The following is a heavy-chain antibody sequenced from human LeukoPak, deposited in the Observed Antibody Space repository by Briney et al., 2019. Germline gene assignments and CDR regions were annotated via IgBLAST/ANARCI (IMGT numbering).Heavy chain of an antibody. D-gene: IGHD6-13*01. CDR2: ISAYSGHT. CDR3: ARASVVAAGTRYFLH. CDR1: GYTFTTYG. J-gene: IGHJ1*01. Sequence: ASVKVSCKASGYTFTTYGISWVRQAPGQGLEWMGWISAYSGHTNYAQKFQGRVTMTTGTSTSTAYMELGSLRSDDTAVYYCARASVVAAGTRYFLHWGQGTLVTVSS. V-gene: IGHV1-18*01.